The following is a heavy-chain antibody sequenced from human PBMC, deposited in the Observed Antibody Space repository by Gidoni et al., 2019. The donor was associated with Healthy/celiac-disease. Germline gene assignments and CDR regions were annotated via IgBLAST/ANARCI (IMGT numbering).Heavy chain of an antibody. D-gene: IGHD1-1*01. CDR2: IIHSGST. CDR1: GGSFNGHS. Sequence: QVQLQQWGAGLLKPSETLSLTYAVYGGSFNGHSWSWIRQPSGKGLEWIGEIIHSGSTNYNPSLKSRVTISIDTSKNQFSLKLSSVTAADTAVYYCARGGKRRRFDPWGQGTLVTVSS. V-gene: IGHV4-34*12. CDR3: ARGGKRRRFDP. J-gene: IGHJ5*02.